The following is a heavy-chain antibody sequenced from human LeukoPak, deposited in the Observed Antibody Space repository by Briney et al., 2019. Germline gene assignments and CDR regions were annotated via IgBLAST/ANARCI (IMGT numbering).Heavy chain of an antibody. D-gene: IGHD3-10*01. CDR3: ARHERSTMVRGARPPDY. J-gene: IGHJ4*02. CDR2: IYPGDSDT. Sequence: PGESLKISCKGSGYSFTSYWIGWVRQMPGKGLEWMGIIYPGDSDTRYSPSFQGQVTISADKSISTAYLQWSSLKASDTAMYYCARHERSTMVRGARPPDYWGQGTLVTVSS. V-gene: IGHV5-51*01. CDR1: GYSFTSYW.